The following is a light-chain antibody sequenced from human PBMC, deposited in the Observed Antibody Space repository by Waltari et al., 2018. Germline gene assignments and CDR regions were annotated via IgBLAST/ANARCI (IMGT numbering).Light chain of an antibody. J-gene: IGKJ4*01. CDR1: QSVSSY. CDR3: QQRSKWPLT. Sequence: EIVLTQSPATLSLSPGERATLSCRASQSVSSYLAWYQQKPGQPPRLPIYDASNRATGIPARFSGSGSGTDFTLTISSLEPEDFAVYYCQQRSKWPLTFGGGTKVEIK. V-gene: IGKV3-11*01. CDR2: DAS.